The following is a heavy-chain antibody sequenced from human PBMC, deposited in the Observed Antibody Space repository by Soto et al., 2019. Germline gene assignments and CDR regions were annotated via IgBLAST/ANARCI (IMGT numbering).Heavy chain of an antibody. D-gene: IGHD6-13*01. Sequence: RGSLRLSCAASGFTFSSYAMSWVRQAPGKGLEWVSAISGSGGSTYYADSVKGRFTISRDNSKNTLYLQMNSLRAEDTAVYYCAKDRDSSSWYGNFDYWGQGTLVTVSS. CDR3: AKDRDSSSWYGNFDY. CDR1: GFTFSSYA. J-gene: IGHJ4*02. CDR2: ISGSGGST. V-gene: IGHV3-23*01.